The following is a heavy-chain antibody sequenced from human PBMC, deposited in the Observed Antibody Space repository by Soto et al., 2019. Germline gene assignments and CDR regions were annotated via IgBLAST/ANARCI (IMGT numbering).Heavy chain of an antibody. CDR2: ISYDGSNK. V-gene: IGHV3-30-3*01. CDR3: ARVTGYSSGWYDLYYYYGMDV. J-gene: IGHJ6*02. Sequence: QVQLVESGGGVVQPGRSLRLSCAAYGFTFSSYAMHWVRQAPGKGLEWVAVISYDGSNKYYADSVKGRFTISRDNSKNTLYLQMNSLRAEDTAVYYCARVTGYSSGWYDLYYYYGMDVWGQGTTVTVSS. D-gene: IGHD6-19*01. CDR1: GFTFSSYA.